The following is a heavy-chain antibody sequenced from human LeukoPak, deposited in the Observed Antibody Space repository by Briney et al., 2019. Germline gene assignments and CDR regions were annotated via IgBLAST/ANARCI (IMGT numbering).Heavy chain of an antibody. J-gene: IGHJ4*02. V-gene: IGHV3-33*01. D-gene: IGHD3-3*01. Sequence: GGSLRLSCAVSGFTFSTYGMHWVRQAPGKGLEWVAIIWFDGSKQLYADSVKGRFTISRDNSRNTLYLQMSLLRVDDTAVYYCAREASGHCDFWGQGTLVTVSP. CDR2: IWFDGSKQ. CDR3: AREASGHCDF. CDR1: GFTFSTYG.